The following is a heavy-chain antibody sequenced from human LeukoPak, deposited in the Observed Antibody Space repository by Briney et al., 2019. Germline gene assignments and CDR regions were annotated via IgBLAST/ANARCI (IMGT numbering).Heavy chain of an antibody. D-gene: IGHD3-22*01. Sequence: GGSLRLSCAASGFTFSSYGMHWVRQAPGEGLEWVAVIWYDGSNKYYADSVKGRFTISRDNSKNTLYLQMNSLRAEDTAVYYCARGYYYDSSGPDYWGQGTLVTVSS. CDR3: ARGYYYDSSGPDY. CDR1: GFTFSSYG. J-gene: IGHJ4*02. CDR2: IWYDGSNK. V-gene: IGHV3-33*01.